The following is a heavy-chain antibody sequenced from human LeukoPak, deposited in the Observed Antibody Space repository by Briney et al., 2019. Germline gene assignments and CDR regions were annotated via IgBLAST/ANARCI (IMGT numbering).Heavy chain of an antibody. CDR2: IYYSGST. J-gene: IGHJ2*01. CDR1: GGSISSYY. D-gene: IGHD3-22*01. CDR3: ARVTTMIVVAHRYFDL. Sequence: SETLSLTCTVSGGSISSYYWSWIRQPPGKGLEWIGYIYYSGSTNYNPSLKSRVTISVDTSKNQFSLKLSSATAADTAVYYCARVTTMIVVAHRYFDLWGRGTLVTVSS. V-gene: IGHV4-59*08.